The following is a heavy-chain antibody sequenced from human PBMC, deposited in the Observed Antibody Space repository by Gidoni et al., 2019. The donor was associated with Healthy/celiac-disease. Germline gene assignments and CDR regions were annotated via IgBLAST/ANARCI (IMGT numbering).Heavy chain of an antibody. Sequence: QLQLQESGPGLVKPSETLSLTCTVSGGSISSSSYYWGWIRQPPGKGLEWIGSIYYSGSTYYNPSLKSRVTISVDTSKNQFSLKLSSVTAADTAVYYCARHPRDGYNWELNPFDYWGQGTLVTVSS. V-gene: IGHV4-39*01. CDR2: IYYSGST. D-gene: IGHD5-12*01. CDR3: ARHPRDGYNWELNPFDY. CDR1: GGSISSSSYY. J-gene: IGHJ4*02.